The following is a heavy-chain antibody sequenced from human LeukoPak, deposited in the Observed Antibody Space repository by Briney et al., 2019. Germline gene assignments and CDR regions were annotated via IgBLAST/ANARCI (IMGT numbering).Heavy chain of an antibody. D-gene: IGHD5-18*01. J-gene: IGHJ4*02. CDR1: GFTFSSYA. V-gene: IGHV3-23*01. CDR3: AKAGGYSYGPGFDY. CDR2: ISGSGGST. Sequence: GGSLRLSCAASGFTFSSYAMSWVRQAPGKGLEWVSAISGSGGSTYYADSVKGRFTISRDNSKNTLHLQMNSLRAEDTAVYYCAKAGGYSYGPGFDYWGQGTLVTVSS.